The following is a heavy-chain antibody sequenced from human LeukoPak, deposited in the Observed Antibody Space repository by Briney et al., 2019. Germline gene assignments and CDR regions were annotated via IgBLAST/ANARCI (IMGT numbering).Heavy chain of an antibody. CDR1: GLTFSNFK. V-gene: IGHV3-48*03. CDR3: ASWAGNTQSDSWSGPFDY. Sequence: GGSLRLSCAVSGLTFSNFKMNWVRQAPGKGLEWVSYISDSGRSTFYADSVKGRFTISRDNAKNSLYLQMSSLRFEDTAVYYCASWAGNTQSDSWSGPFDYWGQGTLVTVSS. D-gene: IGHD3-3*01. CDR2: ISDSGRST. J-gene: IGHJ4*02.